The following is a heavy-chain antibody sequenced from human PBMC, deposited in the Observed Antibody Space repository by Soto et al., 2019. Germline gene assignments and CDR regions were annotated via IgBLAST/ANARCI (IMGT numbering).Heavy chain of an antibody. CDR1: GYTSTGWA. CDR3: ARAGPGYYYYYGMDV. D-gene: IGHD3-10*01. CDR2: INAGNGNT. J-gene: IGHJ6*02. V-gene: IGHV1-3*01. Sequence: GPSVQGSCKNSGYTSTGWAMHWVRQSPGQRLEWMGWINAGNGNTKYSQKFQGRVTITRDTSASTAYMELSSLRSEDTAVYYCARAGPGYYYYYGMDVWGQGTTVTVSS.